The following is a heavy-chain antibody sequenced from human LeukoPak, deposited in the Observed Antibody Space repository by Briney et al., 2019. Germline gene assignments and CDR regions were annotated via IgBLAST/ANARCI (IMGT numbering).Heavy chain of an antibody. CDR1: GYTFTGYY. CDR2: INEDGSTT. J-gene: IGHJ4*02. CDR3: ARGGLEPVDY. V-gene: IGHV3-74*01. Sequence: SCKASGYTFTGYYMHWVRQAPGKGLVWVSRINEDGSTTSYADSAKGRFTISRDNVKNTLYLQMNGLRAEDTAVYYCARGGLEPVDYWGQGTLVTVSS. D-gene: IGHD1-14*01.